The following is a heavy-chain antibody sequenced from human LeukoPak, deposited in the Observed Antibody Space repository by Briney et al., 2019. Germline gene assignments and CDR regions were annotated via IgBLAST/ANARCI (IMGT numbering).Heavy chain of an antibody. D-gene: IGHD3-16*01. CDR1: GFTFSRYA. J-gene: IGHJ4*02. V-gene: IGHV3-64*04. CDR3: AKLGDY. CDR2: ISSNGGST. Sequence: PGGSLRLSCSASGFTFSRYAMHWVRQAPGKGLEYVSAISSNGGSTYYADSVKGRFAISRDNSKNTLYLQMNSLRAEDTAVYYCAKLGDYWGQGTLVTVSS.